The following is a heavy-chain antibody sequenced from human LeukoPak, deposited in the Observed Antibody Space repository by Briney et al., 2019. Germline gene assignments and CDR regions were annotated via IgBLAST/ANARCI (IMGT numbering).Heavy chain of an antibody. Sequence: GASVKVSCKASGYTFTSYAMHWVRQAPGQRLEWMGWINASNGNTKYSQKFQGRVTITRDTSASTAYMELSSLRSEDTAVYYCTRLLLWFGDPRDDAFDIWGQGTMVTVSS. J-gene: IGHJ3*02. D-gene: IGHD3-10*01. CDR3: TRLLLWFGDPRDDAFDI. CDR2: INASNGNT. V-gene: IGHV1-3*01. CDR1: GYTFTSYA.